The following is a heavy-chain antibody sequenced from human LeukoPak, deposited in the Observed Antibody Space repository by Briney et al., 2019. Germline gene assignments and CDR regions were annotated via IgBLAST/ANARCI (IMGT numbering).Heavy chain of an antibody. J-gene: IGHJ6*02. D-gene: IGHD3-10*01. CDR3: ARAGAMVRGVIYYGMDV. V-gene: IGHV4-39*07. Sequence: NTSETLSLTCTVSGGSISSSSYYWGWLRQPPGKGLGWIGSIYYSGSTYYNPSLKSRVTISVDTSKNQFSLKLSSVTAADTAVYYCARAGAMVRGVIYYGMDVWGQGTTVTVSS. CDR2: IYYSGST. CDR1: GGSISSSSYY.